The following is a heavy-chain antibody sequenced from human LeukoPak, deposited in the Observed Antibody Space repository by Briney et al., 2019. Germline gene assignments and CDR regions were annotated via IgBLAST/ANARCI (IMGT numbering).Heavy chain of an antibody. CDR1: GFTFSSYG. Sequence: GRSLRLSCAASGFTFSSYGMHWVRQAPGKGLEWVAVISYDGSNKYYADSVKGRFTISRDNSKNTLYLQMNSLRAEDTAVYYCAKDLGTYGPLLDYWGQGTLVTVYS. V-gene: IGHV3-30*18. D-gene: IGHD2-15*01. CDR3: AKDLGTYGPLLDY. CDR2: ISYDGSNK. J-gene: IGHJ4*02.